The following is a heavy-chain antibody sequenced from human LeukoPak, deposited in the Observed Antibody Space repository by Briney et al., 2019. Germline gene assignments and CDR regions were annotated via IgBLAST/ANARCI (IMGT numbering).Heavy chain of an antibody. CDR3: ASGSLASYFDP. V-gene: IGHV1-2*02. J-gene: IGHJ4*02. CDR2: INPNSGGT. D-gene: IGHD3-16*01. CDR1: GYTFSGYY. Sequence: ASVKVSCKASGYTFSGYYMHWVRQAPGQGLEWMGWINPNSGGTKYVQKFQGRVTMTRDTSISTAYMELSRLRSDDTAVYYCASGSLASYFDPWGQGTLVTVSS.